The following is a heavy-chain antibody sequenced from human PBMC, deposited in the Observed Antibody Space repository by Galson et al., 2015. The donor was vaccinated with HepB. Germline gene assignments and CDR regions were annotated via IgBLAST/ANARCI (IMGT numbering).Heavy chain of an antibody. Sequence: SLRLSCAAPGFTFGDYAMSWVRQAPGKGLEWVGFIRSKAYGGTTEYAASVKGRFTISRDDSKSIAYLQMNSLKTEDTAVYYCTRVRGNYGDYSNALDIWGQGTMVTVSS. CDR3: TRVRGNYGDYSNALDI. D-gene: IGHD4-17*01. CDR1: GFTFGDYA. V-gene: IGHV3-49*04. CDR2: IRSKAYGGTT. J-gene: IGHJ3*02.